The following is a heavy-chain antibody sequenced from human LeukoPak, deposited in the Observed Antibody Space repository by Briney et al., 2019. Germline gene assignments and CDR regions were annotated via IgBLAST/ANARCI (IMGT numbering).Heavy chain of an antibody. CDR2: IIPIIGIE. Sequence: SVKVSCKASRGTYSSYAISWVRQAAGQGREWMGRIIPIIGIENYAQKFQGSVMITAVKSTSTAYMELRSLRSEDTTVYYCARIYNSGSYSFDYWGQGTLVTVSA. J-gene: IGHJ4*02. CDR3: ARIYNSGSYSFDY. D-gene: IGHD1-26*01. CDR1: RGTYSSYA. V-gene: IGHV1-69*04.